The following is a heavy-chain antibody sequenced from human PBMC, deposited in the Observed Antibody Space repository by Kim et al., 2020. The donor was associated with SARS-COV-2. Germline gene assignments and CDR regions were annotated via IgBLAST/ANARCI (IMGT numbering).Heavy chain of an antibody. CDR1: GGSISSSSYY. Sequence: SETLSLTCTVSGGSISSSSYYWGWIRQPPGKGLEWIGSIYYSGSTYYNPSLKSRVTISVDTSKNQFSLKLSSVTAADTAVYYCARIKREYDILTGYSIGGFDYWGQGTLVTVSA. D-gene: IGHD3-9*01. CDR3: ARIKREYDILTGYSIGGFDY. V-gene: IGHV4-39*01. CDR2: IYYSGST. J-gene: IGHJ4*02.